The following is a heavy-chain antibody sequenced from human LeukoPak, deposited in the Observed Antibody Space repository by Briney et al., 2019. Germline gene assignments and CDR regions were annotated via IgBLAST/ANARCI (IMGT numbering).Heavy chain of an antibody. CDR3: ARVDRVPYTAQFNWLDP. CDR2: LNPNTGGT. V-gene: IGHV1-2*02. J-gene: IGHJ5*02. D-gene: IGHD5-18*01. CDR1: GYTFTDYY. Sequence: ASVKVSCKASGYTFTDYYIHWVRQAPGQGLEWMGWLNPNTGGTTYAQRFQGGVTMTRDTSIGTAYMELGSLRSDDTAVYYCARVDRVPYTAQFNWLDPWGQGTLVTVSS.